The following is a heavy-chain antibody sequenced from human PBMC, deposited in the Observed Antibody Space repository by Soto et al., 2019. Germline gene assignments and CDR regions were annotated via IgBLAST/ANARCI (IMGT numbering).Heavy chain of an antibody. V-gene: IGHV4-30-2*01. Sequence: QLQLQESGSGLVKPSQTLSLTCAVSGGSISSGGYSWSWIRQPPGKGLEWIGYIYHSGSTYYNPSLKSRVTISVDRSKNQFSLKLSSVTAADTAVYYCARVFRDGSYTRSRKNHDAFDIWGQGTMVTVSS. D-gene: IGHD2-2*02. J-gene: IGHJ3*02. CDR2: IYHSGST. CDR3: ARVFRDGSYTRSRKNHDAFDI. CDR1: GGSISSGGYS.